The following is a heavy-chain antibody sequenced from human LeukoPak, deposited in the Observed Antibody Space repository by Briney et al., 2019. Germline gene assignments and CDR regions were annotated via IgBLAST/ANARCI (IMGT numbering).Heavy chain of an antibody. J-gene: IGHJ6*02. Sequence: ASVKVSCTASGYTFTSYGISWVRQAPGQGLEWMGWISAYNGNTNYAQKLQGRVTMTTDTSTSTAYMELRSLRSDDTAVYYCARDGPPIDRYYYDSSGYYYYYYGMDVWGQGTTVTVSS. V-gene: IGHV1-18*01. D-gene: IGHD3-22*01. CDR3: ARDGPPIDRYYYDSSGYYYYYYGMDV. CDR1: GYTFTSYG. CDR2: ISAYNGNT.